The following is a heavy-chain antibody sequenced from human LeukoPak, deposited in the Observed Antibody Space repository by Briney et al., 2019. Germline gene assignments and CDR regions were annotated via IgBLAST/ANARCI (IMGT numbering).Heavy chain of an antibody. CDR3: ASAESSSGYYSRDYFDY. V-gene: IGHV1-69*13. CDR2: IIPIFGTA. J-gene: IGHJ4*02. D-gene: IGHD3-22*01. CDR1: GGTFSSYA. Sequence: WASVKVSFKASGGTFSSYAISWVRQATGQGLEWMGGIIPIFGTANYAQKFQGRVTITADESTSTAYMELSSLRSEDTAVYYCASAESSSGYYSRDYFDYWGQGTLVTVSS.